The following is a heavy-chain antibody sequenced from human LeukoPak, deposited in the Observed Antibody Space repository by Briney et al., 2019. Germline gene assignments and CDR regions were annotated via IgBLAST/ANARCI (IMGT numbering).Heavy chain of an antibody. J-gene: IGHJ4*02. D-gene: IGHD3-22*01. CDR1: GGSINSYY. V-gene: IGHV4-59*12. CDR2: IHYTGST. CDR3: ARVSPRNYYYYSSGYYPGGPFDY. Sequence: SETLSLTCTVSGGSINSYYWSWIRQPPGKGLECIGYIHYTGSTNYNPSLKSRVTISVDTSKNQFSLKLSSVTAADTAVYYCARVSPRNYYYYSSGYYPGGPFDYWGQGTLVTVSS.